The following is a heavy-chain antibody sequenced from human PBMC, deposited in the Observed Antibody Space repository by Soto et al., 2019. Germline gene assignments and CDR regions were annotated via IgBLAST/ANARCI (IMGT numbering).Heavy chain of an antibody. CDR2: IIPIFGTA. CDR3: GRAYRGYSGYGAYDY. CDR1: GDTFSSYA. V-gene: IGHV1-69*13. J-gene: IGHJ4*02. Sequence: SVKVSCKASGDTFSSYAISWVRQAPGQGLEWMGGIIPIFGTANYAQKFQGRVTITADESTSTAYMELSSLRSEDTAVYYCGRAYRGYSGYGAYDYWRRGTLDTVSA. D-gene: IGHD5-12*01.